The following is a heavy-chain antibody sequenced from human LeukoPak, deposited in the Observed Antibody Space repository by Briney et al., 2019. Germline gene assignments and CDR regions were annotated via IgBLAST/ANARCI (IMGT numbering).Heavy chain of an antibody. J-gene: IGHJ4*02. D-gene: IGHD4-17*01. V-gene: IGHV3-30*18. CDR2: ISDDGRRK. CDR1: GFSFISYG. Sequence: GGSLRLSCAASGFSFISYGMHWVRQAPGKGLEWVGVISDDGRRKDYADSVKGRFTISRDNSRDTLYLQMNSLRAEDTAVYYFAKRPSDYGDYVSYFDYWGQGTLVTVSS. CDR3: AKRPSDYGDYVSYFDY.